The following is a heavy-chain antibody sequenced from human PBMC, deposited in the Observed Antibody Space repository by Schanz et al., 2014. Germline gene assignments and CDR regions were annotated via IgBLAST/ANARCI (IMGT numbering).Heavy chain of an antibody. Sequence: QVQLVQSWAEVKGPGASVKVSCKASGYSFTPFPIHWVRQAPGQWLEWMGWINAGTGNTEYSQKFQGRVTITRDTLASTAYMEVSSLRSEDTAVYYCARGYGDSPTDFWGQGTLVTVSS. CDR2: INAGTGNT. D-gene: IGHD4-17*01. CDR3: ARGYGDSPTDF. CDR1: GYSFTPFP. V-gene: IGHV1-3*01. J-gene: IGHJ4*02.